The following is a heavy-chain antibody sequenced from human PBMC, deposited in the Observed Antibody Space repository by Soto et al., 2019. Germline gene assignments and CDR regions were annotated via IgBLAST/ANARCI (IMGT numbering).Heavy chain of an antibody. CDR3: ARERGYCSGGSCSGNFDS. D-gene: IGHD2-15*01. CDR1: GYTFTGYY. V-gene: IGHV1-2*04. J-gene: IGHJ4*02. CDR2: INPNSGGT. Sequence: ASVKVSCKASGYTFTGYYMHWVRQAPGQGLEWMGWINPNSGGTNYAQNFQGWVTMTRDTSISTAYMELGRLRSDDTAVYYCARERGYCSGGSCSGNFDSWGQGTLVTVSS.